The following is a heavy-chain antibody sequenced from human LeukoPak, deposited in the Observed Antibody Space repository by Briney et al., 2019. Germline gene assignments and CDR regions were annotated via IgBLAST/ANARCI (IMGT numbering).Heavy chain of an antibody. D-gene: IGHD2-15*01. CDR1: GGSISSGDYY. V-gene: IGHV4-30-4*01. J-gene: IGHJ5*02. CDR2: IYYSGTT. Sequence: SETLSLTCTVSGGSISSGDYYWSWIRQPPGKGLEWIGYIYYSGTTYYNPSLKSRVTISVDTSMNQFSLKLSFVTTADTAVYYCARALGYCSGGSCTRGYNWFDPWGQGTLVTVPS. CDR3: ARALGYCSGGSCTRGYNWFDP.